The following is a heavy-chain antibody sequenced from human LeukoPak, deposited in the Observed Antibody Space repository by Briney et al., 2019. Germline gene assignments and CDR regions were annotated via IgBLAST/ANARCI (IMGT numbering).Heavy chain of an antibody. CDR3: VRGDVGFDP. CDR2: IGKAGDT. CDR1: GFTFSTYD. D-gene: IGHD2-21*01. J-gene: IGHJ5*02. V-gene: IGHV3-13*01. Sequence: GGSLRLSCTASGFTFSTYDMPWVRQPTGEGLEWVAGIGKAGDTYYLGSVKGRFTISRENAKNSLYLQMNSLRVGDTALYYCVRGDVGFDPWGQGTLVTVSS.